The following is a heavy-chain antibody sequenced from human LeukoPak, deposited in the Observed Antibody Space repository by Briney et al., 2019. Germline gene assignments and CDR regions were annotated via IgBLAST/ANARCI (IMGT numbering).Heavy chain of an antibody. D-gene: IGHD2-2*01. CDR2: ISPSGGST. CDR3: ARGGHSISSSFDY. J-gene: IGHJ4*02. Sequence: ASVKVSCEASGNTFTNYYVHWVRQAPGQGLEWMAIISPSGGSTWYAQKFQGRVSMTRDTSPGTVYMELSSLRSEDTAVYYCARGGHSISSSFDYWGQGTLVTVSS. CDR1: GNTFTNYY. V-gene: IGHV1-46*01.